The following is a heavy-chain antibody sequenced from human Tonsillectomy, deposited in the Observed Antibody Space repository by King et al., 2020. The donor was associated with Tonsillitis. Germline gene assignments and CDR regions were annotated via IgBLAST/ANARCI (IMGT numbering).Heavy chain of an antibody. V-gene: IGHV3-23*04. CDR2: ISGSGDST. Sequence: VQLVESGGGLVQPGGSLRLSCAASGFTFSTYAMSWVRQAPGKGLEWVSAISGSGDSTHYADSVKGRFTISRDNSKNTLYLQMNSLRADDTAIFYCAKEPGEATFDYWGQGTLVTVSS. J-gene: IGHJ4*02. CDR3: AKEPGEATFDY. CDR1: GFTFSTYA. D-gene: IGHD1-26*01.